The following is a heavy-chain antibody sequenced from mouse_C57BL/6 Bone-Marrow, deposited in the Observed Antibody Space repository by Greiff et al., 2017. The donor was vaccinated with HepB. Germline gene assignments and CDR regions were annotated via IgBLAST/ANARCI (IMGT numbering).Heavy chain of an antibody. Sequence: EVQLQQSGPELVKPGASVKISCKASGYTFTDYYMNWVKQSHGKSLEWIGDINPNNGGTSYNQKFKGKATLTVDKSSNTVYMELRSLTSEDSAVYCCDPYCCDGSYLFAYWGQGTLVTVSA. CDR2: INPNNGGT. D-gene: IGHD1-1*02. CDR3: DPYCCDGSYLFAY. J-gene: IGHJ3*01. V-gene: IGHV1-26*01. CDR1: GYTFTDYY.